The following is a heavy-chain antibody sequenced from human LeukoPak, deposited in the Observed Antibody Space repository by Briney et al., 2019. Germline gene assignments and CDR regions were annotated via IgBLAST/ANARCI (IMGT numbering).Heavy chain of an antibody. J-gene: IGHJ4*02. D-gene: IGHD5-18*01. Sequence: PGGSLRLSCETSGFTFSSYGMHWVRQAPGKGLEWVAVIWYDGSKKYYADSVKGRFTISRDNSKNTLYLQMNSLRAEDTAVYYCARDFRYTPDYWGQGNLVTVSS. V-gene: IGHV3-33*01. CDR3: ARDFRYTPDY. CDR2: IWYDGSKK. CDR1: GFTFSSYG.